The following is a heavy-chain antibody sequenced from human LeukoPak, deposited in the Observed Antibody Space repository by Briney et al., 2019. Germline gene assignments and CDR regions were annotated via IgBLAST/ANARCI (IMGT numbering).Heavy chain of an antibody. D-gene: IGHD5-12*01. CDR3: AREGGYSGYDPPDY. V-gene: IGHV1-69*04. J-gene: IGHJ4*02. Sequence: GASVKVSCKASGGTFSSYAISWVRQAPGQGLEWMGRIIPILGIANYAQKFQGRVTITADKSTSTAYMELSSLRSEDTAVYYCAREGGYSGYDPPDYWGQGTLVTVSS. CDR2: IIPILGIA. CDR1: GGTFSSYA.